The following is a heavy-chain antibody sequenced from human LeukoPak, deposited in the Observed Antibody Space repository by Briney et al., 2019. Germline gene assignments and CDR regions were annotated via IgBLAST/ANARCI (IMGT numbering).Heavy chain of an antibody. D-gene: IGHD3-10*01. CDR3: ARVRITMVRGAAYGLDV. CDR1: GFTFSSYA. CDR2: IWSDGSNK. Sequence: SGGSLRLSCVASGFTFSSYAMRWVRQAPGKGLQWVALIWSDGSNKYYEDSVKGRFTISRDNSKNTLYLQMNSLRAEDTAVYYCARVRITMVRGAAYGLDVWGQGTTVTVS. J-gene: IGHJ6*02. V-gene: IGHV3-33*01.